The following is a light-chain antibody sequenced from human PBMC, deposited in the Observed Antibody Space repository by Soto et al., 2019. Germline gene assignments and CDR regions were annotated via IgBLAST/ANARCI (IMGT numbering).Light chain of an antibody. CDR1: TGAVTSGHY. J-gene: IGLJ1*01. Sequence: HAVVTQEPSLTVSPGGTVTLTCGSSTGAVTSGHYPYWFQQKPGQAPRTLIYDTSNKHSWTPARFSGSLLGGKAALTLSGAQPEDEAEYYCLLSYSAPGFGTGTKLTVL. V-gene: IGLV7-46*01. CDR2: DTS. CDR3: LLSYSAPG.